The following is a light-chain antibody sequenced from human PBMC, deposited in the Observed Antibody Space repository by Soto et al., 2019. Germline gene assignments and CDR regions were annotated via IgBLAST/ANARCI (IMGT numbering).Light chain of an antibody. Sequence: DIQLTQSPSFLFASVGDRVTITCRASQGISSYLAWYQQKPGKAPKLLIYAASTLQSGVPSRFSGSGSGTEFTLTISSLQPEDFATYYCQQLNSYPRVTFGGGTKVEIK. CDR1: QGISSY. CDR3: QQLNSYPRVT. CDR2: AAS. J-gene: IGKJ4*01. V-gene: IGKV1-9*01.